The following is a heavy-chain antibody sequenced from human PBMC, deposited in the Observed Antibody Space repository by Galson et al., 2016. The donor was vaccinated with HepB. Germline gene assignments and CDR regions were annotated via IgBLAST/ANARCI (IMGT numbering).Heavy chain of an antibody. Sequence: ETLSLTCTVSGGSIRSNYWSWIRQPAGKGLGWVGHIYTGGSINYNPSLTSRVSMSVDTSRNQFSLRLSSVTAADTAFYYCARKPQRLLVVFDVWGQGTKVSVSS. CDR2: IYTGGSI. CDR1: GGSIRSNY. V-gene: IGHV4-4*07. D-gene: IGHD2-15*01. J-gene: IGHJ3*01. CDR3: ARKPQRLLVVFDV.